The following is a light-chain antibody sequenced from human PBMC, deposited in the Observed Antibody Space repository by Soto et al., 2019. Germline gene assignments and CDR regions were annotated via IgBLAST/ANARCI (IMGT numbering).Light chain of an antibody. J-gene: IGKJ1*01. Sequence: DIVMTQSPDSLTLSLGERATINCKSSQSVFSRFRNKNYLGWFQQKPGQTPRLLIYWASTRESGVSDRFSGSGSGTDFTLPIDSLQAEDVAVYYCQQYYTTPTWTFGQGTKVEV. CDR3: QQYYTTPTWT. CDR1: QSVFSRFRNKNY. V-gene: IGKV4-1*01. CDR2: WAS.